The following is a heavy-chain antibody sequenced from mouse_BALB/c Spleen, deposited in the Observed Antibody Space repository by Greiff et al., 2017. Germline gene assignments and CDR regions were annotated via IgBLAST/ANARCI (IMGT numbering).Heavy chain of an antibody. CDR1: GYSITSDYA. CDR2: ISYSGST. CDR3: ARRVYGNYVSYAMDY. V-gene: IGHV3-2*02. J-gene: IGHJ4*01. D-gene: IGHD2-1*01. Sequence: EVQLQQSGPGLVKPSQSLSLTCTVTGYSITSDYAWNWIRQFPGNKLEWMGYISYSGSTSYNPSLKSRISITRDTSKNQFFLQLNSVTTEDTATYYCARRVYGNYVSYAMDYWGQGTSVTVSS.